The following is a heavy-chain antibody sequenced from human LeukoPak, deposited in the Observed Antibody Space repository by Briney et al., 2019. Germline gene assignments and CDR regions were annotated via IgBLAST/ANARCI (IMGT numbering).Heavy chain of an antibody. V-gene: IGHV5-51*01. D-gene: IGHD2-15*01. Sequence: GESLKISCQASGYSFTNYWIGWVRQMPGKGLEWMGIIYPGDSDTRYSPSFQGQVTISADKSISTAYLQWSSLKASDTAMYYCARRGYCSGGSCYGQFDPWGQGTLVTVSS. CDR3: ARRGYCSGGSCYGQFDP. J-gene: IGHJ5*02. CDR1: GYSFTNYW. CDR2: IYPGDSDT.